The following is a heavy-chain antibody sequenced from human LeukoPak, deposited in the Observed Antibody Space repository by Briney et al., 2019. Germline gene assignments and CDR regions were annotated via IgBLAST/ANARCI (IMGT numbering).Heavy chain of an antibody. CDR1: GFTFADYA. V-gene: IGHV3-9*01. J-gene: IGHJ4*02. Sequence: GGSLRLSCAASGFTFADYAMHWVRQAPGKGPEWVSGISWNSGSIGYADSVKGRFTISRDNAKNSLYLQMNSLRAKDTALYYCAKDRAGNLDYWGQGTLVTVSS. CDR3: AKDRAGNLDY. CDR2: ISWNSGSI. D-gene: IGHD4-23*01.